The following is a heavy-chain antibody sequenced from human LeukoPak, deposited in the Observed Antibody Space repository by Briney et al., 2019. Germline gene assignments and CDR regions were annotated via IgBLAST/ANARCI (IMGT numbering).Heavy chain of an antibody. CDR1: GYTFTSYG. CDR2: ISAYNGNT. V-gene: IGHV1-18*01. J-gene: IGHJ5*02. CDR3: ARDVGDIVVVPAVNWFDP. Sequence: ASVTVSCKASGYTFTSYGISWVRQAPGQGLEWMGWISAYNGNTNYAQKLQGRVTMTTDTSTSTAYMELRSLRSDDTAVYYCARDVGDIVVVPAVNWFDPWGQGTLVTVSS. D-gene: IGHD2-2*01.